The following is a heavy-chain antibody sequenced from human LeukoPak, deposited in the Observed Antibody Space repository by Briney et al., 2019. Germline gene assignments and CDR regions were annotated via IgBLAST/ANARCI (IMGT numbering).Heavy chain of an antibody. Sequence: SETLSLTCTVSGGSISSGGYYWSWIRQHPGKGPEWIGYIYYSGSTYYNPSLKSRVTISVDTSKNQFSLKLSSVTAADTAVYYCARATNDYGDYGLANDAFDIWGQGTMVTVSS. J-gene: IGHJ3*02. CDR3: ARATNDYGDYGLANDAFDI. D-gene: IGHD4-17*01. V-gene: IGHV4-31*03. CDR2: IYYSGST. CDR1: GGSISSGGYY.